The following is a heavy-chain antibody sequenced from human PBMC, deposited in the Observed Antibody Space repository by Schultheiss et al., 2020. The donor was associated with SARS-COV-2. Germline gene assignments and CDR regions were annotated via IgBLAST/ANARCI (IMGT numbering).Heavy chain of an antibody. CDR2: ISGSGGST. CDR3: AKKTAGSYPFHS. Sequence: GESLKISCAASGLNVATAYLTWVRQAPGKGLEWVSVISGSGGSTYYADSVKGRFTISRDNARNTLYLQMNSLTAEDTGVYSCAKKTAGSYPFHSWGQGTLVTVSS. CDR1: GLNVATAY. V-gene: IGHV3-23*01. J-gene: IGHJ5*02. D-gene: IGHD6-25*01.